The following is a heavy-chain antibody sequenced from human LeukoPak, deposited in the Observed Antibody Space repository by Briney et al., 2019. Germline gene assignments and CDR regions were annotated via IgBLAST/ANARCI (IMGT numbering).Heavy chain of an antibody. Sequence: SETLSLTCTVSGGSISSYYWSWIRQPPGKGLEWIGYIYYSGSTNYNPSLKSRVTISVDMSKNQFSLKLSSVTAADTAVYYCASVDTAMVTIDYWGQGTLVTVPS. V-gene: IGHV4-59*08. CDR2: IYYSGST. D-gene: IGHD5-18*01. CDR3: ASVDTAMVTIDY. J-gene: IGHJ4*02. CDR1: GGSISSYY.